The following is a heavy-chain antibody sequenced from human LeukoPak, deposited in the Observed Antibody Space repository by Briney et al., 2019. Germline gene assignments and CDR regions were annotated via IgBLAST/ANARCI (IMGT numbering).Heavy chain of an antibody. V-gene: IGHV3-21*01. Sequence: GGSLRLSCAASGFTFSSYSMNWVRQAPGKGLEWVSSISSSSSYIYYADSVKGRFTISRDDAKNSLYLQMNSLRAEDTAVYYCARDFGYPQDFDWLPFDYWGQGTLVTVSS. J-gene: IGHJ4*02. D-gene: IGHD3-9*01. CDR3: ARDFGYPQDFDWLPFDY. CDR2: ISSSSSYI. CDR1: GFTFSSYS.